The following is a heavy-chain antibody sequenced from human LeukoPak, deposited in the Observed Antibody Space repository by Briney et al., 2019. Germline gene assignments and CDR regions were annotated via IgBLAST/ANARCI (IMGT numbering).Heavy chain of an antibody. D-gene: IGHD4-17*01. CDR1: GGSISSYY. Sequence: SETLSLTCTVSGGSISSYYWSWIRQPPGKGLEWIGYIYYSGSTNYNPSLKSRVTISVDTSKNQFSLKLSSVTAADTAVYYCARHGDGAHCWYFDLWGRGTLVTVSS. J-gene: IGHJ2*01. CDR2: IYYSGST. V-gene: IGHV4-59*08. CDR3: ARHGDGAHCWYFDL.